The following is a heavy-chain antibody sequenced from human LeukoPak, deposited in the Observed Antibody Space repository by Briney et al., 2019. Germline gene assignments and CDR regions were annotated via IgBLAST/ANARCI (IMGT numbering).Heavy chain of an antibody. D-gene: IGHD2-15*01. CDR3: ARALLRPVVAATLYFDY. Sequence: SETLSLTCTVSGYSISSGYYWGWIRQPPGKGLEGIGSLYHSGSTYYNPSLKSRVTISVDTSKNQFSLKLSSVTAADTAVYYCARALLRPVVAATLYFDYWGQGTLVTVSS. CDR2: LYHSGST. J-gene: IGHJ4*02. V-gene: IGHV4-38-2*02. CDR1: GYSISSGYY.